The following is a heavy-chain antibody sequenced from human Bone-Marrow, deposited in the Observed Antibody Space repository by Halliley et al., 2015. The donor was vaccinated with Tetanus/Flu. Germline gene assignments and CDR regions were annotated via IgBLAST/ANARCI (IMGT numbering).Heavy chain of an antibody. Sequence: YADPVKGRFTISRDNSQNTVFLQMNSLTSEDTAVYFCAKDHNQYYDFWSGYPVYYFGMDVWGQGTTVTVSS. CDR3: AKDHNQYYDFWSGYPVYYFGMDV. J-gene: IGHJ6*02. D-gene: IGHD3-3*01. V-gene: IGHV3-30*02.